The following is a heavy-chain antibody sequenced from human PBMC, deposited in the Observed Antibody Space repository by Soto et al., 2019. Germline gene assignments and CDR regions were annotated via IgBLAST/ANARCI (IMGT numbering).Heavy chain of an antibody. CDR1: GYTFTSYG. CDR2: ISAYNGNI. Sequence: QVQLVQSGAEVKKPGASVKVSCKASGYTFTSYGISWVRQAPGQGLEWMGWISAYNGNIKYAQNLQGRVTMTTDTSTSTADIELSSRSCGDTGLYSRARDPEIFRSWGQGTWVTVSS. CDR3: ARDPEIFRS. V-gene: IGHV1-18*01. J-gene: IGHJ5*02.